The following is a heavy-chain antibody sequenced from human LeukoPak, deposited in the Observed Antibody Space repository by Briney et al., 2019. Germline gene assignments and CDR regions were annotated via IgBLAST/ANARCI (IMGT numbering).Heavy chain of an antibody. CDR3: ARLASVMDNAFDI. CDR2: IYHSGST. J-gene: IGHJ3*02. D-gene: IGHD2-2*03. Sequence: PSETLSLTCAVSGGSISSGGYSWSWIRQPPGKGLEWIGYIYHSGSTYYNPSLKGRVTISVDRSKNQFSLKLSSVTAADTAVYYCARLASVMDNAFDIWGQGTMVTVSS. V-gene: IGHV4-30-2*01. CDR1: GGSISSGGYS.